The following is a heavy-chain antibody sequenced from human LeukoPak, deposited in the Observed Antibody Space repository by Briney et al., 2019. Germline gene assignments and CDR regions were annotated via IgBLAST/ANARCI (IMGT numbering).Heavy chain of an antibody. J-gene: IGHJ4*02. D-gene: IGHD3-3*01. CDR2: ISSNSSYI. V-gene: IGHV3-21*01. Sequence: PGGSLRLSCAASGFTFSSYSMNWVRQAPGKGLEWVSSISSNSSYISYADSVKGRFTISRDNAKNSQYLQMNSLRDEDTAVYYCARNYHDFWSGHVYFDYWGQGTLVTVSS. CDR1: GFTFSSYS. CDR3: ARNYHDFWSGHVYFDY.